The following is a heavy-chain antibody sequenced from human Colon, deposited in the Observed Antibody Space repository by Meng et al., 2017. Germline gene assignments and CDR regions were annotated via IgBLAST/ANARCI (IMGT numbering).Heavy chain of an antibody. CDR1: GDSISSSSW. J-gene: IGHJ4*01. CDR2: IYHRGST. V-gene: IGHV4-4*02. CDR3: ARDKGGDFSFDD. D-gene: IGHD4-17*01. Sequence: QGQLQESGPGLGKPSGTLTRTCGVSGDSISSSSWWSWGRQSPGKGLEGMGEIYHRGSTKYNPSLKSRVVMSIDKSKNEFSLSLTSVAAAGTATYYCARDKGGDFSFDDWGHGTLVTVSS.